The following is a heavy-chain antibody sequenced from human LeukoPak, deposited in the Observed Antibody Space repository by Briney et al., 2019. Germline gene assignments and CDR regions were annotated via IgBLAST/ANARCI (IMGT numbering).Heavy chain of an antibody. J-gene: IGHJ4*02. V-gene: IGHV3-23*01. CDR2: ISASGGNT. D-gene: IGHD6-19*01. Sequence: GGSLRLSCAASGFTFSSYAMNWVRQAPGKGLEWVSAISASGGNTYYADSVKGRFTISRGNSKNTLYLQMNSLRAGDTALYYCAKGASDWYIDYWGQGTLVTVSS. CDR1: GFTFSSYA. CDR3: AKGASDWYIDY.